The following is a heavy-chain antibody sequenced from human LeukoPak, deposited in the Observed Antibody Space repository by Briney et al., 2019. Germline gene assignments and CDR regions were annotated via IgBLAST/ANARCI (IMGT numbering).Heavy chain of an antibody. CDR2: ISPSGGST. V-gene: IGHV1-46*01. Sequence: ASVKVSCKAFGYTFTSNYMHWARQAPGQGPEWMGVISPSGGSTTYAQKFQGRVTLTRDMSTSTDYLELSSLRSEDTAVYYCARDFMVRGADYYYYYMDVWGKGTTVTISS. D-gene: IGHD3-10*01. CDR3: ARDFMVRGADYYYYYMDV. CDR1: GYTFTSNY. J-gene: IGHJ6*03.